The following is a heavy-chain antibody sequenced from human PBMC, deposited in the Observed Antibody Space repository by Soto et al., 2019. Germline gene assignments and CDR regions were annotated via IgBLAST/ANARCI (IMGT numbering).Heavy chain of an antibody. CDR1: GFSLSTRGVG. CDR3: AHRPRGYSYYFDY. D-gene: IGHD5-18*01. Sequence: QITLKESGPSLVKPTQTLTLTCTFSGFSLSTRGVGVGWIRQPPGKALEWLALLYWHDDKGYSPSLKSRLTITKDTSKTQVALTVTNMDPVDTSTYYCAHRPRGYSYYFDYWGQGTLVTVSS. V-gene: IGHV2-5*01. CDR2: LYWHDDK. J-gene: IGHJ4*02.